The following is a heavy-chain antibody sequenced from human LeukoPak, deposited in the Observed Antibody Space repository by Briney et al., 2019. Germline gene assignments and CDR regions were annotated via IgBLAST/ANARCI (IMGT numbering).Heavy chain of an antibody. Sequence: PSETLSLTCTVSGGSITSYYWSWIRQPPGKGLEWIGSIYYSGSTNYNPSLKSRATISVDTSKNQFSLKLSSVTAADTALYYCARENGYRYDYWGQGTLVTVSS. D-gene: IGHD5-18*01. CDR1: GGSITSYY. J-gene: IGHJ4*02. CDR3: ARENGYRYDY. V-gene: IGHV4-59*01. CDR2: IYYSGST.